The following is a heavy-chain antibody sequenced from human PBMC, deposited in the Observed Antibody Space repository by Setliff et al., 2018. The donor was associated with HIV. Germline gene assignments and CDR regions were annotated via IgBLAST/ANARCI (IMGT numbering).Heavy chain of an antibody. CDR3: AALAAVFDY. D-gene: IGHD2-15*01. Sequence: GASVKVSCAASGFTFSNYGMHWVRQAPGKGLEWVAFIRYDGSDKYYADSVKGRFTISRDNSKNTLYLQMNTLRAGDTAVYYCAALAAVFDYWGQGTLVTVSS. CDR2: IRYDGSDK. V-gene: IGHV3-30*02. CDR1: GFTFSNYG. J-gene: IGHJ4*02.